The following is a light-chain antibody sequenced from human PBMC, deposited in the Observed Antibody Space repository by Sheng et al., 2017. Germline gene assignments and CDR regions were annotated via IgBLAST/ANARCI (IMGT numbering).Light chain of an antibody. Sequence: IQLTQSPSSLSASVGDRVSITCRASQNISSYLNWYQQKPGKAPKLLIYAASSLQSGVPSRFSGSGSGTDFTLTISSLQPEDFATYYCQQSYSTLTFGGGTKVEIK. CDR3: QQSYSTLT. CDR1: QNISSY. CDR2: AAS. J-gene: IGKJ4*01. V-gene: IGKV1-39*01.